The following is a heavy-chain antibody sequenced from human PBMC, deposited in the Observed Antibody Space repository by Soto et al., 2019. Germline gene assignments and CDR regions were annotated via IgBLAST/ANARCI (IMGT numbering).Heavy chain of an antibody. J-gene: IGHJ4*02. Sequence: QAPVVQSGAEVRKPGSSVKVSCKASEGTFNSYAIAWVRQAPGQGLEWMGGIIPFYNTLNYAQKFQDRVTITADDSTNTVYMELSSLGSDDTAVYFCASGASRWYPYYFDSWAQGTLVTVSS. D-gene: IGHD6-13*01. CDR3: ASGASRWYPYYFDS. CDR2: IIPFYNTL. CDR1: EGTFNSYA. V-gene: IGHV1-69*01.